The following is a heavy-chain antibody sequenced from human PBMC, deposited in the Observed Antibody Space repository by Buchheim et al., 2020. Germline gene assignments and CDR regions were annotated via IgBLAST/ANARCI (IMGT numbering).Heavy chain of an antibody. CDR2: LSPDGSDK. Sequence: EMQLVESGGGLVQPGGSLRVSCEVSGFIFSSYWMSWFRQVPGKGLEWVAVLSPDGSDKYYLDSVKGRFTISRDNSKNTLYLQMNSLRAEDTAVYYCANERRYCSGGSCFRLFDYWGQGTL. D-gene: IGHD2-15*01. CDR3: ANERRYCSGGSCFRLFDY. V-gene: IGHV3-7*03. CDR1: GFIFSSYW. J-gene: IGHJ4*02.